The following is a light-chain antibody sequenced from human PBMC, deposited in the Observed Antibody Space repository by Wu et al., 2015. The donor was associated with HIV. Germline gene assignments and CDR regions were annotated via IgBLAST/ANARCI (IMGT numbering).Light chain of an antibody. CDR3: QQTYSTPGT. V-gene: IGKV1-39*01. J-gene: IGKJ2*01. CDR2: GST. CDR1: QSISRY. Sequence: DIQMTQSPSSLSASVGDRVTITCRASQSISRYLNWYQQIAGKAPKLLIYGSTTLQSGVPSRFSGSGSGTDFTLTISSLQSEDFATYYCQQTYSTPGTFGQGTQLEIK.